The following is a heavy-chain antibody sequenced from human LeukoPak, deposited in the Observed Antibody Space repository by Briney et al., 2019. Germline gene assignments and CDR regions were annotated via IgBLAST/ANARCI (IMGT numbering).Heavy chain of an antibody. CDR3: ARPSGDILTCYYGL. V-gene: IGHV4-34*01. Sequence: SETLSLTCTVSGGSISSYSWSWIRQPPGKGLEWIGEINHSGSTNYNPSLKSRVTISVDTSKNQFSLKLRSVTAADTAVYYCARPSGDILTCYYGLWGQGTLVTVSS. J-gene: IGHJ4*02. D-gene: IGHD3-9*01. CDR2: INHSGST. CDR1: GGSISSYS.